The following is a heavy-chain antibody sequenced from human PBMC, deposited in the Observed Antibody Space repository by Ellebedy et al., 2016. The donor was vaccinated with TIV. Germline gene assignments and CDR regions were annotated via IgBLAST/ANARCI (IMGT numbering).Heavy chain of an antibody. J-gene: IGHJ5*02. V-gene: IGHV4-59*01. CDR1: GGSISSYY. Sequence: SETLSLTXTVSGGSISSYYWSWIRQPPGKGLEWIGYIYYSGSTNYNPSLKSRVTISVDTSKNQFSLKLSSVTAADTAVYYCARAGYDFWSGYHVNWFDPWGQGTLVTVSS. CDR2: IYYSGST. D-gene: IGHD3-3*01. CDR3: ARAGYDFWSGYHVNWFDP.